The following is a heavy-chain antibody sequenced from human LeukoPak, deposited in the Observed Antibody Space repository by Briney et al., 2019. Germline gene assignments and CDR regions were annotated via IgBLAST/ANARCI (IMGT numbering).Heavy chain of an antibody. CDR1: GFTFSNYA. CDR3: AKLGILTGHYYFDY. Sequence: AGSLRLSCAASGFTFSNYAMSWVRQAPGKGLEWVSVISGSGGSTYYADSVKGRFTISRDNSKNTLYLQMNSLRAEDTAVYYCAKLGILTGHYYFDYWGQGTLLTVSS. CDR2: ISGSGGST. V-gene: IGHV3-23*01. D-gene: IGHD3-9*01. J-gene: IGHJ4*02.